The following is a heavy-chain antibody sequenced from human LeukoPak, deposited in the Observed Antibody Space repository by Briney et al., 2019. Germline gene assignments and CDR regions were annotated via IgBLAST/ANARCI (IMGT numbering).Heavy chain of an antibody. CDR3: ARRAVGNSHYYSMDV. V-gene: IGHV1-46*01. Sequence: ASVKVSCKASGYTFTSYYMHWVRQAPGQGLEWMGIINPSGGSTSYAQKFQGRVTITRNTSISTAFMELSSLRSEDTAVYYCARRAVGNSHYYSMDVWGKGTTVTVSS. D-gene: IGHD6-19*01. CDR1: GYTFTSYY. J-gene: IGHJ6*03. CDR2: INPSGGST.